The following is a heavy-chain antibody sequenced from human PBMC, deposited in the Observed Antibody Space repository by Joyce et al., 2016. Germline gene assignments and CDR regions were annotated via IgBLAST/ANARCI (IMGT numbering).Heavy chain of an antibody. Sequence: GFSVTHFGMHWVRQAPGKGLEWVAVVSYDGSLEYYADSVGGRFTISRDISNNTLFLQMNSLKVEDAAVYFCAKRRQGAGSYLVDYGMDVWGLGTRVTVSS. D-gene: IGHD3-10*01. V-gene: IGHV3-30*18. J-gene: IGHJ6*02. CDR3: AKRRQGAGSYLVDYGMDV. CDR2: VSYDGSLE. CDR1: GFSVTHFG.